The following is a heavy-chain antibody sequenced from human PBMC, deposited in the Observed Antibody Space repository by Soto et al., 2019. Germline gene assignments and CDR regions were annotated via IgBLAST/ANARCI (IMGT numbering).Heavy chain of an antibody. CDR3: ARGPFGFVTCSSTSCQGGWFDP. CDR1: GYTFTGYY. CDR2: INPNSGGT. J-gene: IGHJ5*02. D-gene: IGHD2-2*01. V-gene: IGHV1-2*02. Sequence: QVQLVQSGAEVKKPGASVKVSCKASGYTFTGYYMHWVRQAPGQGLEWMGWINPNSGGTNYAQKFQGRVTMTRDTSIRTAYMELSRLRSDDTAVYYCARGPFGFVTCSSTSCQGGWFDPWGQGTLVTVSS.